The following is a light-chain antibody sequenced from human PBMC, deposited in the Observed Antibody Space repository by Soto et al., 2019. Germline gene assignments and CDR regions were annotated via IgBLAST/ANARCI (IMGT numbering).Light chain of an antibody. V-gene: IGLV2-11*01. J-gene: IGLJ1*01. CDR1: SSDVGRYDY. CDR2: DVT. Sequence: QSVNAQPRSVSGSPGNSVTISCTGTSSDVGRYDYVSWYQQHPGKAPKLIIYDVTERPAGVPDRFSGSKSGNTASLTISGLQAEDEADYSCCSFAGRFSYVFGGGTKVTVL. CDR3: CSFAGRFSYV.